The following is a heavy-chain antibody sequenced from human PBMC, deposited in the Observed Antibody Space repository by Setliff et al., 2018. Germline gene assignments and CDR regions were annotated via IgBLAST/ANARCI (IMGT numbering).Heavy chain of an antibody. CDR1: GYSFTSYW. CDR3: ARQFYYDSSGTGAFDI. CDR2: IYPGDSDT. J-gene: IGHJ3*02. Sequence: GESLKISCKGSGYSFTSYWIGWVRQMPGKGLEWVGIIYPGDSDTRYSPSFQGQVTISADKSISTAYLQWSSLKASDTAMYYCARQFYYDSSGTGAFDIWGQGTMVTVSS. V-gene: IGHV5-51*01. D-gene: IGHD3-22*01.